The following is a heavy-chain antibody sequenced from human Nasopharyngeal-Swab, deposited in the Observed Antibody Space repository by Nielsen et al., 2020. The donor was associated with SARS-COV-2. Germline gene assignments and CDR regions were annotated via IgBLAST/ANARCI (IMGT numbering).Heavy chain of an antibody. J-gene: IGHJ6*02. CDR2: MHTSTTT. V-gene: IGHV4-61*02. CDR3: ARMIFGVANAGIDV. Sequence: WIRQCPGQGLEWIGRMHTSTTTSYNPSLKSRVTISVDKSKNQFSLKLSSVTAADTAVYYCARMIFGVANAGIDVWGQGATVTVSS. D-gene: IGHD3-3*01.